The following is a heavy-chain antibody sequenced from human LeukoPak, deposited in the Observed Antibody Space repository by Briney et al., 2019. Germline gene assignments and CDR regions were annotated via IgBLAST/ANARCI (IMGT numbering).Heavy chain of an antibody. V-gene: IGHV4-34*01. D-gene: IGHD3-3*01. Sequence: PSETLSLTCAVYGGSFSGYYWSWIRQPPGKGLEWIGEINHSGSTNYNPSLKSRVTISVDTSKNQFSLKLSSVTAADTAVYYCAGRPTYARQTRFPNDYWGQGTLITVSS. CDR3: AGRPTYARQTRFPNDY. CDR1: GGSFSGYY. J-gene: IGHJ4*02. CDR2: INHSGST.